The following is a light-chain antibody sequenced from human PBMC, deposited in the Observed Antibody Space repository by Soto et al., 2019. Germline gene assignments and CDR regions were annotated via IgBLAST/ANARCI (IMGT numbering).Light chain of an antibody. Sequence: QPVLTQPASVSGSPGQSITISCTGTSSDVGSYNLVSWYQQHPGKAPKLMIYEGSKRPSGVSNRFSGSKSGNTASLTISGLQAEDEADYYCCSYAGSSFGTGTKVTVL. CDR3: CSYAGSS. V-gene: IGLV2-23*01. CDR2: EGS. J-gene: IGLJ1*01. CDR1: SSDVGSYNL.